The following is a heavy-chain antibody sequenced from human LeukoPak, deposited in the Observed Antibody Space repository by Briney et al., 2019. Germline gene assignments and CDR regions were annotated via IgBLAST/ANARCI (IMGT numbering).Heavy chain of an antibody. J-gene: IGHJ4*02. CDR2: ISSSSSYI. V-gene: IGHV3-21*01. D-gene: IGHD2-2*01. CDR1: GFTFSSYS. Sequence: GGSLRLSCAASGFTFSSYSMNWVRQAPGKGLEWVSSISSSSSYIYYADSVKGRFTISRDNAKDSLYLQMNSLRAEDTAVYYCARDRYCSSTSCLDYWGQGTLVTVSS. CDR3: ARDRYCSSTSCLDY.